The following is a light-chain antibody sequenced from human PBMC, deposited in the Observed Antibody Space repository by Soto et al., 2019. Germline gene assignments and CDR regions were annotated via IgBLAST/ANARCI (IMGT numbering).Light chain of an antibody. V-gene: IGKV3-20*01. J-gene: IGKJ1*01. Sequence: EVVLTQSPCTLSLSPGEGDTLSCRASQSLSNNFLAWYQQKPGQAPRLLIYGATSRATGVPDRFSGSGSGTDFTLTINRLEPEDFAVYYCQQYGSTPVTFGQGTKVDIK. CDR3: QQYGSTPVT. CDR2: GAT. CDR1: QSLSNNF.